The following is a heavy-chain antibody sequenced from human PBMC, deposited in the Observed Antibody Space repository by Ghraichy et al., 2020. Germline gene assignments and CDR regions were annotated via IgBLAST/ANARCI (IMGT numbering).Heavy chain of an antibody. Sequence: GGSLRLSCAASGFTFSSYAISWVRQAPGKGLEWVSAISGSGGSTYYADSVKGRFTISRDNSKNTLYLQMNSLRAEDTAVYYCAKDVGIQLWFGYFDYWGQGTLVTVSS. CDR3: AKDVGIQLWFGYFDY. V-gene: IGHV3-23*01. CDR1: GFTFSSYA. J-gene: IGHJ4*02. D-gene: IGHD5-18*01. CDR2: ISGSGGST.